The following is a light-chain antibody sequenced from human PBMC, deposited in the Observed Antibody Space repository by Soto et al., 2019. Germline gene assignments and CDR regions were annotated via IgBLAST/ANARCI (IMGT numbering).Light chain of an antibody. Sequence: DILMTQSPDSLALSLGERATINCKSSQSVLYSSNNKNYLAWYQQKPRQPPKLLIYWASTRESGVPDRFSGSGSCTDFTLTISSLQAEDVAVYYCQQYYSNSITFGQGTRLEIK. J-gene: IGKJ5*01. V-gene: IGKV4-1*01. CDR3: QQYYSNSIT. CDR1: QSVLYSSNNKNY. CDR2: WAS.